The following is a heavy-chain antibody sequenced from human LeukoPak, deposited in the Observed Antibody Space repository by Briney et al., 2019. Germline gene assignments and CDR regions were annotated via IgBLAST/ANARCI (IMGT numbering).Heavy chain of an antibody. Sequence: GGSLRLSCVASGFNFDEYAMNWVRQAPGKGLEWISCIYRDSRVKHYADSERGRFTVSRDNAKNSVYLQMNSLRAEDTAVYCCARYGSGSKYRDPFDSWGQGTLVTVSS. J-gene: IGHJ4*02. D-gene: IGHD3-10*01. CDR3: ARYGSGSKYRDPFDS. V-gene: IGHV3-48*01. CDR1: GFNFDEYA. CDR2: IYRDSRVK.